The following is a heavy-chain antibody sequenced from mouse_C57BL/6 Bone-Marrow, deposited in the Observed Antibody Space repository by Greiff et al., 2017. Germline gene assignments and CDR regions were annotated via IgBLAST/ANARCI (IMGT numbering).Heavy chain of an antibody. CDR2: IDPETGGT. J-gene: IGHJ1*03. CDR3: TRNHYGSSSYWYFDV. CDR1: GYTFTDYE. Sequence: VQLQESGAELVRPGASVTLSCKASGYTFTDYEMHWVKQTPVHGLEWIGAIDPETGGTAYNQKFKGKAILTADKSSSTAYMELRSLTSEDSAVYYCTRNHYGSSSYWYFDVWGTGTTVTVSS. V-gene: IGHV1-15*01. D-gene: IGHD1-1*01.